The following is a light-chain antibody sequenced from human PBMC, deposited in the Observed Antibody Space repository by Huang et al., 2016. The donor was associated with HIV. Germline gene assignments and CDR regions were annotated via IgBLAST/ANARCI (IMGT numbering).Light chain of an antibody. V-gene: IGKV2-30*02. CDR1: KSLVHSYGNTY. CDR2: KVS. Sequence: DVVMTQSPLFLPVTLGQPAYISCRYSKSLVHSYGNTYLTWCQHRPGQSPRRLIYKVSNRDSGVPDRFSGSGSGTDFTLKISRVEAEDLGVYYCMQGTHWPPYTFGQGTKLEIK. CDR3: MQGTHWPPYT. J-gene: IGKJ2*01.